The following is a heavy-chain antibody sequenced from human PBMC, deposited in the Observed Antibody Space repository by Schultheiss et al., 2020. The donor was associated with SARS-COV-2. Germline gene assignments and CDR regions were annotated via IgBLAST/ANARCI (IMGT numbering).Heavy chain of an antibody. D-gene: IGHD2-2*01. CDR3: ARDRLKVVPAAIVDY. Sequence: ASVKVSCKASGYTFISYGFNWVRQAPGQGLEWMGWISAYNDNTNYAQNLQGRVTMTTDTSTSTAYMELRSLRSDDTAVYYCARDRLKVVPAAIVDYWGQGALGTVSS. CDR2: ISAYNDNT. J-gene: IGHJ4*02. V-gene: IGHV1-18*01. CDR1: GYTFISYG.